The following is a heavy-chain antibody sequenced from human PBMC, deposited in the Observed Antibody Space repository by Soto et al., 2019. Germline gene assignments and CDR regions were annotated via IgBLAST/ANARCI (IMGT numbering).Heavy chain of an antibody. CDR2: IYYSGST. Sequence: SETLSLTCTVSGGSISSSSYYWGWIRQPPGKGLEWIGSIYYSGSTYYNPSLKSRVTISVDTSKNQFSLKLSSVTAADTAVYYCARQHIGIAARTYYFDYWGQGTLVTVSS. D-gene: IGHD6-6*01. CDR1: GGSISSSSYY. J-gene: IGHJ4*02. V-gene: IGHV4-39*01. CDR3: ARQHIGIAARTYYFDY.